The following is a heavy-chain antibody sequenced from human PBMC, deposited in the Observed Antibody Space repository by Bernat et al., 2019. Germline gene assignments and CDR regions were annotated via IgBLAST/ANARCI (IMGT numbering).Heavy chain of an antibody. V-gene: IGHV4-59*01. Sequence: QVQLQESGPGLVKPSETLSLTCTVSGGSISSYYWSWIRQPPGKGLEWIGYIYYSGSTNYNPSLKSRVTISVDTSKNQFSLKLSSVTAADAAVYYCARWERGYSIFDYWGQGTLVTVSS. J-gene: IGHJ4*02. CDR2: IYYSGST. CDR3: ARWERGYSIFDY. D-gene: IGHD5-18*01. CDR1: GGSISSYY.